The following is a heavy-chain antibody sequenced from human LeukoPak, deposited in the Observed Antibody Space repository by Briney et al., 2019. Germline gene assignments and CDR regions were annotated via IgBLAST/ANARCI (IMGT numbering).Heavy chain of an antibody. CDR2: INHSGST. V-gene: IGHV4-34*01. CDR1: GGSFSGYY. D-gene: IGHD2-15*01. Sequence: SETLSLTCAVYGGSFSGYYWSWIRQPPGKGLEWIGEINHSGSTNYNPSLKSRVTISVDTPKNQFSLKLSSVTAADTAVYYCARGRVVVVAATFYYYYYYMDVWGKGTTVTVSS. CDR3: ARGRVVVVAATFYYYYYYMDV. J-gene: IGHJ6*03.